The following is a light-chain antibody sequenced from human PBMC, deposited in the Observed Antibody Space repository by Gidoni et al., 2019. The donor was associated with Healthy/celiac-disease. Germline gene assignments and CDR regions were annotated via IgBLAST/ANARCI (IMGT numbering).Light chain of an antibody. J-gene: IGKJ4*01. V-gene: IGKV1-39*01. CDR2: AAS. Sequence: DIQMTQSPSSLSASVGDRVTITCRASQSISSYLNWYQQKPGKAPKLLIYAASSLQSGVPSRFSGSGSGTDFTLTISSLQPEDFATYYCQQSYSHGAFGGGTKVEIK. CDR3: QQSYSHGA. CDR1: QSISSY.